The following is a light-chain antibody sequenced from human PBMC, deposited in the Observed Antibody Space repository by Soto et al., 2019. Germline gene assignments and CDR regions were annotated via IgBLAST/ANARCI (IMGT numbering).Light chain of an antibody. CDR3: QKYDSAPSLT. CDR2: AAS. CDR1: QGISSL. J-gene: IGKJ4*01. Sequence: DIQMTQSPSSLSASVGDRVTVTCRASQGISSLLAWYQQKPGKVPKLLIYAASTLQPGVPSRFSGSGYGTDFTLTISSLQPEDVATYYCQKYDSAPSLTFGGGTKVEIK. V-gene: IGKV1-27*01.